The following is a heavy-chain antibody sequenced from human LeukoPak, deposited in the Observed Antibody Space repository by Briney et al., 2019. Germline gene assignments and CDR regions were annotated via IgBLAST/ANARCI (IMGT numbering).Heavy chain of an antibody. J-gene: IGHJ4*02. CDR1: GFNVSSNY. CDR3: ARTIRDYGLTYFDY. CDR2: IYNGGST. Sequence: GGSLRLSCAASGFNVSSNYMSWVRQAPGKGLEWVSLIYNGGSTYYADSVKARFTLSRDNSKNTLYLQMNSLRAEDTAVYYCARTIRDYGLTYFDYWGQGTLVTVSS. V-gene: IGHV3-53*01. D-gene: IGHD4-17*01.